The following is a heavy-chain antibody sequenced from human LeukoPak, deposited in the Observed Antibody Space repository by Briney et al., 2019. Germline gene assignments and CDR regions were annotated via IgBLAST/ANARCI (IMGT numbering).Heavy chain of an antibody. CDR1: GGYISSYY. CDR2: NYTSGST. CDR3: ARDGRGYRYGLRSGGFDY. V-gene: IGHV4-4*07. J-gene: IGHJ4*02. D-gene: IGHD5-18*01. Sequence: SETLSLTCTVSGGYISSYYWSWIRQPAGKGLEGIGRNYTSGSTNYNPSLKSRVTISVDTSTNQFSLKLASVTAADTAVYYCARDGRGYRYGLRSGGFDYWGQGALVTVSS.